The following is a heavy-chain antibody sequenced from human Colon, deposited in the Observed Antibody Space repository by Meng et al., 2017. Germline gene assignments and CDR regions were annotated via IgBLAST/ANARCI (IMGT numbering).Heavy chain of an antibody. V-gene: IGHV4-4*02. CDR3: VRQGMTSYSWGY. Sequence: QVQLQESGPGLVKPSGTLSLTCAVYSGSISSSNWWSWVRQPPGKGLEWIGEISQSGTTYYNPSLKSRVTITGDWSKNQFSLNLNSVTAADTALYYCVRQGMTSYSWGYWGQGTLVTVSS. CDR2: ISQSGTT. J-gene: IGHJ4*02. CDR1: SGSISSSNW. D-gene: IGHD3-9*01.